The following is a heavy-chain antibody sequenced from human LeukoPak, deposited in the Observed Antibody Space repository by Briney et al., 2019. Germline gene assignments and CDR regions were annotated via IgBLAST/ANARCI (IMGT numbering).Heavy chain of an antibody. J-gene: IGHJ5*02. CDR1: GDSISSFC. CDR3: ARLPTTVPS. V-gene: IGHV4-59*01. CDR2: IYNSGST. D-gene: IGHD4-17*01. Sequence: SETLSLTCSVSGDSISSFCWSWIRQPPGMGLEWIGYIYNSGSTNYNPSLKSRVTISADTSKNQFSLKLNSVTAADTAVYYCARLPTTVPSWGQGTLVTVAS.